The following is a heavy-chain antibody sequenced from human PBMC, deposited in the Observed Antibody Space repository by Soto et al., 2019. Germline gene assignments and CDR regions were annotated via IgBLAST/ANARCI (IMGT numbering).Heavy chain of an antibody. CDR1: GDSVTSHY. CDR2: INYSGIT. CDR3: ARDGDSSWLSYYYYYGMDV. D-gene: IGHD6-13*01. Sequence: PSETLSLTCSFSGDSVTSHYLTWIRQSPEKGLEWIGEINYSGITNYNPSLKSRVTISVDTSKNQFSLKLSSVTAADTAVYYCARDGDSSWLSYYYYYGMDVWGQGTTVTVS. J-gene: IGHJ6*02. V-gene: IGHV4-34*01.